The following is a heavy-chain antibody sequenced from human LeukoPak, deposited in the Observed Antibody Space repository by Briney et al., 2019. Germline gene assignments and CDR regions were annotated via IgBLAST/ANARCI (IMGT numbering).Heavy chain of an antibody. D-gene: IGHD3-22*01. CDR2: IRYDGNNK. V-gene: IGHV3-33*01. CDR1: EFTFTTYG. J-gene: IGHJ4*02. CDR3: ARAYYSDITDYPYIGY. Sequence: GGSLRLSCAASEFTFTTYGMHWVRQAPGKGLEWVAVIRYDGNNKFYVDSVRGRFTISRDNSKNTLYLQMNSLRAEDTAVYYCARAYYSDITDYPYIGYWGQGVLVTVSS.